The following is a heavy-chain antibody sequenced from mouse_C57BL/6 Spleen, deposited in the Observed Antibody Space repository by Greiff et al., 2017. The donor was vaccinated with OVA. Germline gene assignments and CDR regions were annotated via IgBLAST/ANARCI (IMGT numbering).Heavy chain of an antibody. CDR3: TGDYYGSSYPWCAY. CDR2: IRLKSDNYAT. Sequence: EVKLEESGGGLVQPGGSMKLSCVASGFTFSNYWMNWVRQSPEKGLEWVAQIRLKSDNYATHYAESVKGRFTISRDDSKSSVYLQMNNLRAEDTGIYYCTGDYYGSSYPWCAYWGQGTLVTVSA. D-gene: IGHD1-1*01. CDR1: GFTFSNYW. V-gene: IGHV6-3*01. J-gene: IGHJ3*01.